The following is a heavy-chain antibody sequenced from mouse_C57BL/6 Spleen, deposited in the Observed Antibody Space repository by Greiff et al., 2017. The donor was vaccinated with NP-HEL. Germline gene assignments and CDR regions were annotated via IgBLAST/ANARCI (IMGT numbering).Heavy chain of an antibody. Sequence: LVESGAELARPGASVKLSCKASGYTFTSYGISWVKQRTGQGLEWIGEIYPRSGNTYYNEKFKGKATLTADKSSSTAYMELRSLTSEDSAVYFCAVYDGYYDYFDYWGQGTTLTVSS. CDR2: IYPRSGNT. D-gene: IGHD2-3*01. J-gene: IGHJ2*01. CDR3: AVYDGYYDYFDY. CDR1: GYTFTSYG. V-gene: IGHV1-81*01.